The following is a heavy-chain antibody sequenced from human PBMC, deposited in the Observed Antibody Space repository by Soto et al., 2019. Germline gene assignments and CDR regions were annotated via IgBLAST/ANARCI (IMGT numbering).Heavy chain of an antibody. Sequence: QMQLQESGPGLVKPSETLSLICSVSGDSITAYYLSWLRQSPGKELEWIGYIYHNGETNYNPSLKSRVTISADTSNPPFSLRLSSVTAADTGVYYCASDKGGEFLTGSGMAVWGQGTTVIVSS. J-gene: IGHJ6*02. V-gene: IGHV4-59*01. CDR3: ASDKGGEFLTGSGMAV. D-gene: IGHD3-10*01. CDR1: GDSITAYY. CDR2: IYHNGET.